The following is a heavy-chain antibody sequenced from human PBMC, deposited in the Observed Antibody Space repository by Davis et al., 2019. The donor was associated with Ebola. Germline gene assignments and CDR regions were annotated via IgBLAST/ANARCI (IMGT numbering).Heavy chain of an antibody. V-gene: IGHV4-59*08. CDR3: ARHTSRFDP. CDR1: GGSISTYY. J-gene: IGHJ5*02. D-gene: IGHD3-16*01. Sequence: MPSETLSLTCTVSGGSISTYYWSWIRQPPGKGLEWIGYIYGSGSTNYNPSLKSRVTMSVDTSKNQFSLKLSSVTAADTAVYYCARHTSRFDPWGQGTLVTVSS. CDR2: IYGSGST.